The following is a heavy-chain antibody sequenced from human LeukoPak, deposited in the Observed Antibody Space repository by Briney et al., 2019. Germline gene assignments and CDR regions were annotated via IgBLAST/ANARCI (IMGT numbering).Heavy chain of an antibody. Sequence: VASVKVSCKASGGTFSSYAISWVRQAPGQGLEWMGRIIPIFGIANYAQKFQGRVTITADKSTSTAYMELSSLRSEDTAVYYCARDDSSGYYFDYWGQGTLVTVSS. CDR2: IIPIFGIA. CDR3: ARDDSSGYYFDY. D-gene: IGHD3-22*01. CDR1: GGTFSSYA. J-gene: IGHJ4*02. V-gene: IGHV1-69*04.